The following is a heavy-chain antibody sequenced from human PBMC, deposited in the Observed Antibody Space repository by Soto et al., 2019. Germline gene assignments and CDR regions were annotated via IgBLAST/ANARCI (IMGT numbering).Heavy chain of an antibody. CDR2: ISYDGSNK. V-gene: IGHV3-30*18. CDR3: AKELSAVTTIHNSYYDMDF. Sequence: GGSLRLSCAASGFTFSSYGMHWVRQAPGKGLEWVAVISYDGSNKYYADSVKGRFTISRDNSKNTLYLQMNSLRAEDTAVYYCAKELSAVTTIHNSYYDMDFWGQGTTVTVSS. J-gene: IGHJ6*02. D-gene: IGHD5-12*01. CDR1: GFTFSSYG.